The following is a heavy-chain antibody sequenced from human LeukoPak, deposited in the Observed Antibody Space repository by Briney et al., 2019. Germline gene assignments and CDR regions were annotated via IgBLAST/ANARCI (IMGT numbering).Heavy chain of an antibody. V-gene: IGHV3-23*01. Sequence: GGSLPLSCAASGFTLSSYAMSWVRQAPGKGLESVSAISGSGGSTYYADSVKGRFTISRDNSKNTLYLQMNSLRTEDTAVYYCVSGVDYWGQGTLVTVSS. CDR1: GFTLSSYA. CDR2: ISGSGGST. J-gene: IGHJ4*02. D-gene: IGHD6-25*01. CDR3: VSGVDY.